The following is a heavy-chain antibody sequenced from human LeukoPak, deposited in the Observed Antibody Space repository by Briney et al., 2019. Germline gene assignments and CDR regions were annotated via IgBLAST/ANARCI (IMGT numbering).Heavy chain of an antibody. CDR2: IYSGGST. J-gene: IGHJ4*02. CDR1: GLTVSSNY. D-gene: IGHD6-19*01. V-gene: IGHV3-53*01. CDR3: ARGPYSSGWIDY. Sequence: PGGSLRLSCAASGLTVSSNYMSWVRQAPGKGLEWVSVIYSGGSTYYADSVKGRFTISRDNSKSTLYLQMNSLRAEDTAVYYCARGPYSSGWIDYWGQGTLVTVSS.